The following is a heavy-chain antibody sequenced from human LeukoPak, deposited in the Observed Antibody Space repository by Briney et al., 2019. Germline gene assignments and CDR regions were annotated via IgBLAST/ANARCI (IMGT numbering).Heavy chain of an antibody. D-gene: IGHD6-13*01. CDR1: GFTFGDYA. V-gene: IGHV3-49*03. J-gene: IGHJ4*02. CDR3: AREVIAAAFDY. CDR2: IRSKAYGGTT. Sequence: PGGSLRLSCTASGFTFGDYAMSWFRQAPGKGLEWVGFIRSKAYGGTTEYAASVKGRFTISRDDSKSIAYLQMNSLKTEDTAVYYCAREVIAAAFDYWGQGTLVTVSS.